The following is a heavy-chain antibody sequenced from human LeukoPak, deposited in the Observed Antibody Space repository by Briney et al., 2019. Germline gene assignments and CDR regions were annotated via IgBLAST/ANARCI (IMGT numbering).Heavy chain of an antibody. CDR3: ARHCTSCPPDY. Sequence: GESLKISGKGSGYSFISYWIGWVGQLPGKGLEWMGIIYPGDSDNRYSPSFQGQVTISADKAISTAYLQWSSLKASDTAMYYCARHCTSCPPDYWGQGTLVTVSS. D-gene: IGHD2-2*01. CDR2: IYPGDSDN. J-gene: IGHJ4*02. CDR1: GYSFISYW. V-gene: IGHV5-51*01.